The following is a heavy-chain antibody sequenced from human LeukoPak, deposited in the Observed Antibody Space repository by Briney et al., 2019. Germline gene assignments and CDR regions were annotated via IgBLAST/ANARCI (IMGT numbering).Heavy chain of an antibody. V-gene: IGHV3-74*01. J-gene: IGHJ4*02. Sequence: GGSLRLSCAASGFTFSNSWMHWVRQAPGKGLVWVSRINSDGRSTVYADSVKGRFTISRDNAKNTLYLQMNSLRDEDTAVYYCARDRHSSGWFGYWGQGTLVTVSS. CDR2: INSDGRST. CDR3: ARDRHSSGWFGY. CDR1: GFTFSNSW. D-gene: IGHD6-19*01.